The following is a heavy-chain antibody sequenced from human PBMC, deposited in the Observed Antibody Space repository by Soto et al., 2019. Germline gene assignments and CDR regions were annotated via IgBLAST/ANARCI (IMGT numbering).Heavy chain of an antibody. J-gene: IGHJ5*02. CDR3: ARMASAGTLNWFDP. Sequence: ASVKVSCKASGYTFINFDISWVRQATGQGLEWMGWMNPGSGKTGYANKFQGRVTMTRDASTGTAHLELSSLTSEDTAVYYCARMASAGTLNWFDPWGQGTLVTVSS. D-gene: IGHD6-13*01. V-gene: IGHV1-8*02. CDR1: GYTFINFD. CDR2: MNPGSGKT.